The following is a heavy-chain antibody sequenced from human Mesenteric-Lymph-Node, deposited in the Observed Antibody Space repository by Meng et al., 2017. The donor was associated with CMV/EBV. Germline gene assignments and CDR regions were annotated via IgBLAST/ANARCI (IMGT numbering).Heavy chain of an antibody. CDR1: GFTFSSFA. CDR3: AKDMVGAYHYYGMDV. V-gene: IGHV3-49*04. CDR2: IRSKAYGGTT. Sequence: GESLKISCAASGFTFSSFAMSWVRQAPGKGLEWVGFIRSKAYGGTTEYAASVKGRFTISRDDSKSIAYLQMNSLKTEDTAVYYCAKDMVGAYHYYGMDVWGQGTTVTVSS. J-gene: IGHJ6*02. D-gene: IGHD1-26*01.